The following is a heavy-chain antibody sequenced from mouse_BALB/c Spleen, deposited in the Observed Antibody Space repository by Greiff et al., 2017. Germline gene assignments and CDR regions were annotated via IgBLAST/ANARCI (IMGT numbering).Heavy chain of an antibody. J-gene: IGHJ1*01. CDR1: GYTFTSYW. V-gene: IGHV1-5*01. D-gene: IGHD1-1*01. CDR3: TNCYGSSHWYFDV. Sequence: EVQLQQSGTVLARPGASVKMSCKASGYTFTSYWMHWVKQRPGQGLEWIGAIYPGNSDTSYNQKFKGKATLTAVTSTSTAYMELSSLTNEDSAVYYCTNCYGSSHWYFDVWGAGTTVTVSS. CDR2: IYPGNSDT.